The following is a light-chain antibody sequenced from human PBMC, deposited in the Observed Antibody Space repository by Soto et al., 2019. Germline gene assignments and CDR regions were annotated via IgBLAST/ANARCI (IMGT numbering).Light chain of an antibody. CDR3: QQYGSSPYT. Sequence: EIVLTQSPGTLSLSAGERATLSCRASQSVRTYLAWYQQESGQAPRLLIYDASNRATGIPARFSGSGSGTDFTLSISSLEPEDFAVYYCQQYGSSPYTFGLGTKVDIK. CDR2: DAS. J-gene: IGKJ2*01. CDR1: QSVRTY. V-gene: IGKV3-11*01.